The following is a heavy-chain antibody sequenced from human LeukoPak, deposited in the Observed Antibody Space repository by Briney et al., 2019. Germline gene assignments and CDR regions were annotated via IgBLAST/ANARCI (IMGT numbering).Heavy chain of an antibody. J-gene: IGHJ4*02. CDR2: ISGSGGST. CDR3: AKGGYSYGPMYYFDY. Sequence: GGSLRLSCAASGFTFSSYAMSWVRQAPGKGLEWVSAISGSGGSTYYADSVKGRFTISRDNSKDTLYLQVSSLRAEDTAVYYCAKGGYSYGPMYYFDYWGQGTLVTVSS. V-gene: IGHV3-23*01. D-gene: IGHD5-18*01. CDR1: GFTFSSYA.